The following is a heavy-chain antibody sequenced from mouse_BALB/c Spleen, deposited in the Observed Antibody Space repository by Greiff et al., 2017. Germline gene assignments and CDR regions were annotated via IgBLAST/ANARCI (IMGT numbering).Heavy chain of an antibody. J-gene: IGHJ4*01. D-gene: IGHD1-1*01. Sequence: EVKLVESGGGLVKPGGSLKLSCAASGFTFSSYAMSWVRQSPEKRLEWVAEISSGGSYTYYPDTVTGRFTISRDNAKNTLYLEMSSLRSEDTAMYYCARDHYYGSRGYAMDYWGQGTSVTVSS. V-gene: IGHV5-9-4*01. CDR1: GFTFSSYA. CDR2: ISSGGSYT. CDR3: ARDHYYGSRGYAMDY.